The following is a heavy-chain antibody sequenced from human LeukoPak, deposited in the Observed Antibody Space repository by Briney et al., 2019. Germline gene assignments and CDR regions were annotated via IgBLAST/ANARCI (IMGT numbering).Heavy chain of an antibody. CDR2: ISSSSSSI. CDR3: AREAYCGGDCYRALGY. V-gene: IGHV3-48*02. D-gene: IGHD2-21*02. J-gene: IGHJ4*02. Sequence: GGSLRLSCAASGFTFSSYSMNWVRQAPGKGLEWVSYISSSSSSIYYADSVKGRFTISRDDAKNSLYLQMNSLRDEDTDVYYCAREAYCGGDCYRALGYWGQGTLVTVSS. CDR1: GFTFSSYS.